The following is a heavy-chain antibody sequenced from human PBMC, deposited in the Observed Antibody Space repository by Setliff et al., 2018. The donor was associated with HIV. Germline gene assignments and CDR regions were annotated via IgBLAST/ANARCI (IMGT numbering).Heavy chain of an antibody. CDR1: GGSFSGYY. Sequence: SETLSLTCSVSGGSFSGYYWSWIRQPPGKGLEWIGYIYVYNGERTNYNPSLTSRVTISVDTSKNQSSLKLNSVTAADTAMYYCARVVDADYLDSWGRGTLVTVSS. V-gene: IGHV4-59*08. CDR2: IYVYNGERT. D-gene: IGHD2-15*01. J-gene: IGHJ4*01. CDR3: ARVVDADYLDS.